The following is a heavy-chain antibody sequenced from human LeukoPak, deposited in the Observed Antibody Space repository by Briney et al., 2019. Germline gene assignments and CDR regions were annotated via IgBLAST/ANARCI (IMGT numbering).Heavy chain of an antibody. CDR3: VRGGPSTWS. CDR2: INHDGSDT. Sequence: GGSLRLSCAASGFTFKLYWMHWVRQVPGRGPVWVSRINHDGSDTIYADSVRGRFTIPRDDAKNTLYLQMNNLRAEDTAVYYCVRGGPSTWSWGQGTLVTVSS. V-gene: IGHV3-74*01. CDR1: GFTFKLYW. D-gene: IGHD2-15*01. J-gene: IGHJ5*02.